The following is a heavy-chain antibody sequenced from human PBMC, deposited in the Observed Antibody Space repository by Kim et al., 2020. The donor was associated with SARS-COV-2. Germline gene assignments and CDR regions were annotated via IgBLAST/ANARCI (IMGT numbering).Heavy chain of an antibody. J-gene: IGHJ6*02. CDR3: ARDLEAQILTGYYPSVPTYYYYGMDV. Sequence: GGSLRLSCAASGFTFSSYEMNWVRQAPGKGLEWVSYISSSGSTIYYADSVKGRFTISRDNAKNSLYLQMNSLRAEDTAVYYCARDLEAQILTGYYPSVPTYYYYGMDVWGQGTTVTVSS. CDR2: ISSSGSTI. CDR1: GFTFSSYE. V-gene: IGHV3-48*03. D-gene: IGHD3-9*01.